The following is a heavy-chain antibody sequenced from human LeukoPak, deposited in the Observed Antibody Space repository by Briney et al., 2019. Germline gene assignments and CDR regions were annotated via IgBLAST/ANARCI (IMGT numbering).Heavy chain of an antibody. J-gene: IGHJ4*02. V-gene: IGHV1-18*01. CDR2: ISPNNGHT. Sequence: ASVWLSCKASGYTFTNYCISWVRQAPGHGLEWMGWISPNNGHTNYARGLQGRVTMNIHTSTSTAYMELTSLRSDDTAVYYCASPLEYSSSSGRGGDFDYWGQGTLVT. D-gene: IGHD6-6*01. CDR3: ASPLEYSSSSGRGGDFDY. CDR1: GYTFTNYC.